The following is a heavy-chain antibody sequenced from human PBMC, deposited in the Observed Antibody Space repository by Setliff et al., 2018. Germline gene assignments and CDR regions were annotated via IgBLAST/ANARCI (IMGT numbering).Heavy chain of an antibody. CDR3: ARLPGYCNGGNCYGYYTFDI. V-gene: IGHV4-38-2*01. CDR1: GFSISSGYY. J-gene: IGHJ3*02. CDR2: IHHSGKA. Sequence: SETLSLTCAVSGFSISSGYYWGCIRQPPGKGLEWIVNIHHSGKAYYNPSLKSRVTRSVDTSKNHVSLKLSSVTAADSAVYYCARLPGYCNGGNCYGYYTFDIWGRGTMVTVSS. D-gene: IGHD2-15*01.